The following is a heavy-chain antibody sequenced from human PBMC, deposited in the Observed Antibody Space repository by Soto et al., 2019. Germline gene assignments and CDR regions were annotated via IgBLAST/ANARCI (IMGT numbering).Heavy chain of an antibody. J-gene: IGHJ6*02. CDR1: GFTFSNHW. Sequence: EVQLMESGGGLVQPGGSLRLSCAASGFTFSNHWMHWVRQAPGKGLIWVSRMNSDGSSTTYADSVKGRFTISRDNAKNTLYLQMNSLRAEDTAVYYCARDTHYYDTSNYYRTYGMDVWGQGTAV. CDR3: ARDTHYYDTSNYYRTYGMDV. CDR2: MNSDGSST. V-gene: IGHV3-74*01. D-gene: IGHD3-22*01.